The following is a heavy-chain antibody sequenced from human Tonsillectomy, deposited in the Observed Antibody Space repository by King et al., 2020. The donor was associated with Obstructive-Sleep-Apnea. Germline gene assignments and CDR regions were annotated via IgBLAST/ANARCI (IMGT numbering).Heavy chain of an antibody. CDR1: GGSISTSNYY. CDR2: MYYSGST. Sequence: QLQESCPRLVKPSETLSLTCTVSGGSISTSNYYWGWIRQPPGKGLDWIGSMYYSGSTYYNPSLMNLVTISVDTSKNQFSLRLSSVTAADTAFYYCAQADYSSGWYSFDYWGQGTLVTVSS. D-gene: IGHD6-13*01. CDR3: AQADYSSGWYSFDY. V-gene: IGHV4-39*07. J-gene: IGHJ4*02.